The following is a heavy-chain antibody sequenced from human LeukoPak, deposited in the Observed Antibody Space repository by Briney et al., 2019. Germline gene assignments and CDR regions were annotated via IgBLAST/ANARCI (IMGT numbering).Heavy chain of an antibody. D-gene: IGHD3-22*01. V-gene: IGHV3-21*01. CDR1: GFTFISYS. CDR2: ISSSSSYI. J-gene: IGHJ4*02. CDR3: ARDGGHYYDS. Sequence: GGSLRLSCAASGFTFISYSMNWVRQAPGKGLEWVSSISSSSSYIHYADSVEGRFTISRDNAKNSLYLEMNSLRAEDTALYYCARDGGHYYDSGGQGTLVTVSS.